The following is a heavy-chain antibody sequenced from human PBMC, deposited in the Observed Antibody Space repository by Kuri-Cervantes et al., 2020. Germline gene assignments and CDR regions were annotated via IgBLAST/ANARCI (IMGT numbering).Heavy chain of an antibody. J-gene: IGHJ6*02. D-gene: IGHD5-18*01. CDR2: ISSNGGST. Sequence: GESLKISCAASGFTFSSYAMHWVRQAPGKGLEYVSAISSNGGSTYYADSVKGRFTISRDNSKNTLYLQMNSLRAEDTAVYYCARDRGYSYGGVFYYYYGMDVWGQGTTVTVSS. CDR3: ARDRGYSYGGVFYYYYGMDV. V-gene: IGHV3-64*02. CDR1: GFTFSSYA.